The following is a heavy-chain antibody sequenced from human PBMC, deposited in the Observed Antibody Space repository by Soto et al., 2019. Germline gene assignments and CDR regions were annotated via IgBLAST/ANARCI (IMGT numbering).Heavy chain of an antibody. J-gene: IGHJ4*02. Sequence: VQLLESGGGLVQPGGSLRLSCAASGFTFNSYAMSWARQTPGKGLEWVSGLSGSGDTAYYADSVRGRFTISRDNSKNTLYLQMHSLRVEDTAVYFCARGEVVPAAVGSFFDCWGQGTLVTVSS. V-gene: IGHV3-23*01. CDR1: GFTFNSYA. CDR3: ARGEVVPAAVGSFFDC. D-gene: IGHD2-2*01. CDR2: LSGSGDTA.